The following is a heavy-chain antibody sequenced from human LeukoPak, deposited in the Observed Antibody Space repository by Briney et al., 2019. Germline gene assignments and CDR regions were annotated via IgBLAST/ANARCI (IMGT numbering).Heavy chain of an antibody. J-gene: IGHJ4*02. Sequence: PSETLSLTCTVSGGSISSYSWNWIRQSPGKGLEWIGRVYHSGSINYNPSLKSRVTISVDTPKNQFSLNLSSVTAADTAVYYCVSSYGGYVLDYWGQGTLVIVSS. D-gene: IGHD5-12*01. V-gene: IGHV4-59*01. CDR2: VYHSGSI. CDR1: GGSISSYS. CDR3: VSSYGGYVLDY.